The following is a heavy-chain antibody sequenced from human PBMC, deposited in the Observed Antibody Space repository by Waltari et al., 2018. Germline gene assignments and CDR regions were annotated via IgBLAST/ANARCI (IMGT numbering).Heavy chain of an antibody. CDR2: ISSSSSTI. J-gene: IGHJ6*02. CDR3: ARFGMDV. Sequence: EAQLVESGGGLIQPGGSLRLSCAASGLLVTRYTMTWVRQAPGKGLEWVSYISSSSSTIYYADSVKGRFTISRDNAKNSLYLQMNSLRAEDTAVYYCARFGMDVWGQGTTVTVSS. CDR1: GLLVTRYT. V-gene: IGHV3-48*01.